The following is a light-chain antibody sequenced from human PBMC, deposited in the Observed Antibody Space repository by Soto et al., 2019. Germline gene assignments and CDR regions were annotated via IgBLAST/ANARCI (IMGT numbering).Light chain of an antibody. CDR3: MQGTHWPPYT. CDR2: KVS. Sequence: DVLMTQSPLSLPVTLGQPASISCRSSQSLVFSDGHTYLNWFLQRPGQPPRRLIYKVSNRDSGVPDRFSGSGAGTDFTLRISRVEAEDVGVYYCMQGTHWPPYTFGQGTKLELK. J-gene: IGKJ2*01. V-gene: IGKV2-30*01. CDR1: QSLVFSDGHTY.